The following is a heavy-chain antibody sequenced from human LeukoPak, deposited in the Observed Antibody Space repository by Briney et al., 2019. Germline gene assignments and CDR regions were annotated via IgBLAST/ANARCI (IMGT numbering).Heavy chain of an antibody. CDR3: AREGEYGDSYY. CDR2: IYRGRT. CDR1: GGSISSSDYY. D-gene: IGHD4-17*01. V-gene: IGHV4-30-2*01. J-gene: IGHJ4*02. Sequence: PSETLSLTCTVSGGSISSSDYYWNWIRQAPGKGPEWIGNIYRGRTRFNPALTRRVTISLDMSTTKVSLNLASVTAADTARYYCAREGEYGDSYYWGQGILVIVSA.